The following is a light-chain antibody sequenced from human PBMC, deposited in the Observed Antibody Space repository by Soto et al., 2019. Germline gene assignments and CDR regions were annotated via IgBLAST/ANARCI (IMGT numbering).Light chain of an antibody. V-gene: IGKV3-15*01. Sequence: IVMTQSPATLSVSPGERATLSCRASQSVSSNLAWYQQKPGQTPKLLIYVASTRTTGIPARFSGSGSGTEFTITISRLQSEDFAVYYCQKYNVCPLSYGGGTKVEF. CDR3: QKYNVCPLS. CDR2: VAS. CDR1: QSVSSN. J-gene: IGKJ4*01.